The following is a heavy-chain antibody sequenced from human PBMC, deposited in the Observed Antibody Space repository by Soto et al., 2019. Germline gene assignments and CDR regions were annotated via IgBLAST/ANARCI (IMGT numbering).Heavy chain of an antibody. CDR3: ARGALVGWFDP. CDR2: INPSGGST. CDR1: GYTFTRYY. J-gene: IGHJ5*02. Sequence: QVQLVQSGAEVKKPGASVKVSCKASGYTFTRYYMHWVRQAPRQGLEWMGIINPSGGSTSYAQKFQGRVTMTRDTSTSTVYMELSSLRSEDTAVYYCARGALVGWFDPWGQGTLVTVSS. D-gene: IGHD3-9*01. V-gene: IGHV1-46*03.